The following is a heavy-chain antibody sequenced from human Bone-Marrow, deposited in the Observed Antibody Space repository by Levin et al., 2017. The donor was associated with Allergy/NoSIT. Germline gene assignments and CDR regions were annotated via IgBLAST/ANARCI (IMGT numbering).Heavy chain of an antibody. CDR1: GFTFSNSW. J-gene: IGHJ5*02. Sequence: SCAASGFTFSNSWMSWVRQTPGKGLEWVANIKEDGSEKYYVDSVKGRFTISRDNAKNSLYVQMNSLRAEDTAVYYCARDQFRRATIGARWFDPWGQGTLVIVSS. CDR3: ARDQFRRATIGARWFDP. D-gene: IGHD5-24*01. CDR2: IKEDGSEK. V-gene: IGHV3-7*01.